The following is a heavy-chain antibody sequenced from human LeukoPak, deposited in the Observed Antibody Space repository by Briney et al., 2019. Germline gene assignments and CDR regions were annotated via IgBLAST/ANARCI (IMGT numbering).Heavy chain of an antibody. D-gene: IGHD1-26*01. Sequence: GGSLILSCAASGFTFSSYGMHWVRRAPGRGLGWVAVISYDGSNKYYADSVKGRFTISRDNSKNTLYLQMNSLRAEDTAVYYCAKTGGDPHYYFDYWGQGTLVTVSS. CDR1: GFTFSSYG. V-gene: IGHV3-30*18. CDR3: AKTGGDPHYYFDY. CDR2: ISYDGSNK. J-gene: IGHJ4*02.